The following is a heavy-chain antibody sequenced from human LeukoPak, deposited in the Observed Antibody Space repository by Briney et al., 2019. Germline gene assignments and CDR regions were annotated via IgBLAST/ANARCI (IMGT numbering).Heavy chain of an antibody. Sequence: GESLKTSCKGSGYSFTNSWIAWVRLMPGKGLEWMGIIYPADSDIRYSPSFQGQVTTSADKSINTAYLQWSSLKASDTAMYYCARQEYCSGGSCYTWFDSWGQGTLVTVSS. CDR3: ARQEYCSGGSCYTWFDS. CDR1: GYSFTNSW. V-gene: IGHV5-51*01. D-gene: IGHD2-15*01. J-gene: IGHJ5*01. CDR2: IYPADSDI.